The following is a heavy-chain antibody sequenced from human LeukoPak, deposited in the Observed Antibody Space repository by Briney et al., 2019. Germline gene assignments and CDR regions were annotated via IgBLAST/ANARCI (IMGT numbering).Heavy chain of an antibody. V-gene: IGHV4-38-2*02. CDR2: IYHSGST. D-gene: IGHD4-23*01. J-gene: IGHJ5*02. Sequence: KPSETLSLTCTVSGYSISSGYYWGWIRQPPGKGLEWIGSIYHSGSTYYNPSLKSRVTTSVDTSKNQFSLKLSSVTAADTAVYYCARDLQEGGNSNWFDPWGQGTLVTVSS. CDR3: ARDLQEGGNSNWFDP. CDR1: GYSISSGYY.